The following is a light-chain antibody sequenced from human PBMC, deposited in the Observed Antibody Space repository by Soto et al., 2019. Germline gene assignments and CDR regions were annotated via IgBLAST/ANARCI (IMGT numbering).Light chain of an antibody. J-gene: IGKJ2*01. V-gene: IGKV1-5*01. CDR1: QSISNR. Sequence: IQMTQSPSTLSASVGDTVTITCRASQSISNRLAWYQQKSGKAPKFLIYDASSLESGVPSRFSGSGSGTEFTLTISSLQPDDFATYYCQQYNSYSYTFGQGTKVDIK. CDR3: QQYNSYSYT. CDR2: DAS.